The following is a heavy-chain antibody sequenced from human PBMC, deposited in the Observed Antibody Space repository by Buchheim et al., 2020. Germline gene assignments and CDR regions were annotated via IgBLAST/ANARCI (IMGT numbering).Heavy chain of an antibody. V-gene: IGHV4-34*01. D-gene: IGHD3-10*01. Sequence: QVQLQQWGAGLLKPSETLSLTCAVYGGSFSGCYWSWISQPPGKGLEWIGEINHSGSTNYNPSLKSRVTISVDTSKNQFSLKLSSVTAADTAVYYCASSPWFGELLSKTYYFDYWGQGTL. CDR2: INHSGST. CDR3: ASSPWFGELLSKTYYFDY. J-gene: IGHJ4*02. CDR1: GGSFSGCY.